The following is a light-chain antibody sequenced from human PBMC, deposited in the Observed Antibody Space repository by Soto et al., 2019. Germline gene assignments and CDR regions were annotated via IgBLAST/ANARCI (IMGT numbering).Light chain of an antibody. V-gene: IGLV3-25*02. CDR3: QSADSSVTYRV. J-gene: IGLJ3*02. CDR1: ALPKQY. Sequence: SYELTQPPSVSVSPGQTARIAFSGDALPKQYAYWYQQKPGQAPVLVIYKDSERPSGIPERFSGSSSGTTVTLTISGVQAEDEADYYCQSADSSVTYRVFGGGTKLTVL. CDR2: KDS.